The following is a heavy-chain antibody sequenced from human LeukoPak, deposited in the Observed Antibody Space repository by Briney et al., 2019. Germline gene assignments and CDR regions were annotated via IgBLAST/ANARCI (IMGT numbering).Heavy chain of an antibody. Sequence: ASVKVSCKASGGTFSSYTINWVRQAPGQGLEWMGWINPNSGGTNYAQKFQGRVTMTRDTSISTAYMELSRLRSDDTAVYYCARDTPRPVPRGFEYWGQGTLVTVSS. J-gene: IGHJ4*02. V-gene: IGHV1-2*02. CDR1: GGTFSSYT. CDR3: ARDTPRPVPRGFEY. CDR2: INPNSGGT.